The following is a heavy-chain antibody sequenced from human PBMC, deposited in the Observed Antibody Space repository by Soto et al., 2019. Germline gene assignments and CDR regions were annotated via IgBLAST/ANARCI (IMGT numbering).Heavy chain of an antibody. D-gene: IGHD3-22*01. CDR3: ARTRKTYYYDSSGYYSHYYYGMDV. CDR1: GGSISTYY. J-gene: IGHJ6*02. V-gene: IGHV4-4*07. Sequence: SETLSLTCTVSGGSISTYYWSWIRQPAGKGLEWIGRIYTSGSTNYNPSLKSRVTMSGDTSKNQFSLKLSSVTAADTAVYYCARTRKTYYYDSSGYYSHYYYGMDVWGQGTTVTVSS. CDR2: IYTSGST.